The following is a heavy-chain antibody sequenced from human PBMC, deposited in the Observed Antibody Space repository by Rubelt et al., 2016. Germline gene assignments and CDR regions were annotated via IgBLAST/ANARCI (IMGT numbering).Heavy chain of an antibody. CDR1: GFTFSSYA. CDR2: ISYDGTNK. CDR3: ASSSGWYFDY. D-gene: IGHD6-19*01. J-gene: IGHJ4*02. Sequence: QVQLVESGGGVVQPGRSLRLSCAASGFTFSSYAMHWVRQAPGKGLEGVAVISYDGTNKYYADSVKGRFTISRDNSKNTLYLQMNSLRAEDTAVYYCASSSGWYFDYWGQGTLVTVSS. V-gene: IGHV3-30*04.